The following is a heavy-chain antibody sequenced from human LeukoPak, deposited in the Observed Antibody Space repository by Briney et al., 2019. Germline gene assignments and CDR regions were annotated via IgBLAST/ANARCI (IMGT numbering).Heavy chain of an antibody. CDR2: IGGSGVRT. Sequence: QAGGSLRLSCAASGFTFSSHGMNWVRQAPGKGLEWVSGIGGSGVRTYYADSVKGRFTISRDNSRNTVYLQMNSLRAEDTAVYYCAKDAGGSLYYYYMDVWGKGTTVTISS. D-gene: IGHD1-26*01. CDR3: AKDAGGSLYYYYMDV. CDR1: GFTFSSHG. J-gene: IGHJ6*03. V-gene: IGHV3-23*01.